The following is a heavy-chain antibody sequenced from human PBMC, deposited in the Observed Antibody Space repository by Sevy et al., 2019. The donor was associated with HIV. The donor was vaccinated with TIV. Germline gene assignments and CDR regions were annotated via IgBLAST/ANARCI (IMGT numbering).Heavy chain of an antibody. Sequence: ASVKVSCKASGYTFTSYGISWVRQAPGQGLEWMGWISAYNGNTNYAQKLQGRVTMTTDTSTSTAYMELRSLRSDDTAVYYCARAKYYYDSSGYFDYWGQGTLVTVSS. J-gene: IGHJ4*02. CDR1: GYTFTSYG. D-gene: IGHD3-22*01. CDR2: ISAYNGNT. CDR3: ARAKYYYDSSGYFDY. V-gene: IGHV1-18*01.